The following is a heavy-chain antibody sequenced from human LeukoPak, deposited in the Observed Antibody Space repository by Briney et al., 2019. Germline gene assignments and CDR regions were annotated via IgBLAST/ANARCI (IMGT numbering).Heavy chain of an antibody. CDR3: ARDPNYSSSWYVSYYYYMDV. D-gene: IGHD6-13*01. CDR1: GFTFGSYS. Sequence: GGSLRLSCAASGFTFGSYSMNWVRQAPGKGLEWVSYISSSSSTIYYADSVKGRFTISRDNAKNSLYLQMNSLRDEDTAVYYCARDPNYSSSWYVSYYYYMDVWGKGTTVTVSS. CDR2: ISSSSSTI. V-gene: IGHV3-48*02. J-gene: IGHJ6*03.